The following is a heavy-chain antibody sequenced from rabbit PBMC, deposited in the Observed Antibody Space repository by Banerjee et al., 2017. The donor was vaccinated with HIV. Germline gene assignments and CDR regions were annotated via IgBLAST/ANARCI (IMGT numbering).Heavy chain of an antibody. V-gene: IGHV1S45*01. Sequence: QEQLVESGGGLVTLGGSLKLSCRASGIDFSTYGISWVRQAPGKGLEWIACIYAGDGDTYYANWAKGRFTISKTSSTTVTLQMTSLTGADTATYFCARGSANGGYGSDQWGPGTLVTVS. CDR2: IYAGDGDT. CDR1: GIDFSTYG. D-gene: IGHD6-1*01. J-gene: IGHJ6*01. CDR3: ARGSANGGYGSDQ.